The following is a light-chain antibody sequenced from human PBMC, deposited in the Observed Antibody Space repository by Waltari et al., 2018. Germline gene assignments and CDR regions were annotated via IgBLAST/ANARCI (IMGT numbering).Light chain of an antibody. J-gene: IGKJ4*01. CDR2: ADS. V-gene: IGKV1-13*02. CDR3: QQFNTYPLT. Sequence: ALQLTHSSPSLSASVGDRVTISCRASQGIFSALAWYQQKPGQPPKLLIYADSTLESGVPSRFSGSGSGTDFTLTISSLEAEDFATYYCQQFNTYPLTFGGGTRVDIK. CDR1: QGIFSA.